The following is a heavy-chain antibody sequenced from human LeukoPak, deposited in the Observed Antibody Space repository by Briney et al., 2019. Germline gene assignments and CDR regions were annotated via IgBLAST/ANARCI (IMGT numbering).Heavy chain of an antibody. J-gene: IGHJ4*02. CDR2: DRNGGLIA. CDR1: GFTFSNYA. D-gene: IGHD4/OR15-4a*01. V-gene: IGHV3-23*01. Sequence: GGSLRLSCGASGFTFSNYAMSWVRQAAGKGLEWVSGDRNGGLIAYYADSVKGRFTISRDNSKNTLYLQMDSLRVEDTAVYYCAKTVLSTTWYGSFDYWGQGTLVTVSS. CDR3: AKTVLSTTWYGSFDY.